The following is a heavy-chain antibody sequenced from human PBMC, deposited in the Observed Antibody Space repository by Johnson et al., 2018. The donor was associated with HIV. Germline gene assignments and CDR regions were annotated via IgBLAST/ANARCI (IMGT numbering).Heavy chain of an antibody. Sequence: VQLVESGGGLVQPGGSLRLSCGGSGFTFSNYWVQWVRQAPGKGLVWVSRISGDGSSSSYADSVKGRFTTSRDNAKNTLYLQMNSLRAEDTAVYCCAIQVQNPVDDKKAFDSWGEGTMVIVSS. D-gene: IGHD5/OR15-5a*01. J-gene: IGHJ3*02. CDR2: ISGDGSSS. CDR1: GFTFSNYW. CDR3: AIQVQNPVDDKKAFDS. V-gene: IGHV3-74*01.